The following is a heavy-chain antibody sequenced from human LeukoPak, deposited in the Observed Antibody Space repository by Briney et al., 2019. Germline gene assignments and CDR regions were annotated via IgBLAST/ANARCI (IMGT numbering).Heavy chain of an antibody. CDR1: GFTFSSYA. D-gene: IGHD6-13*01. V-gene: IGHV3-30-3*01. J-gene: IGHJ4*02. CDR2: ISYDGSNK. CDR3: ANTHSSSGGDGY. Sequence: PGGSLRLSCAASGFTFSSYAMHWVRQAPGKGLEWVAVISYDGSNKYYADSVKGRFTISRDNSKNTLYLQMNSLRAEDTAVYYCANTHSSSGGDGYWGQGTLVTVSS.